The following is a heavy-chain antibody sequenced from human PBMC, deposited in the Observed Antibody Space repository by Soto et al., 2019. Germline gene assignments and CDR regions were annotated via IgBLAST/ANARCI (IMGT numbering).Heavy chain of an antibody. CDR2: INHSGSN. CDR1: GGSFSTYY. V-gene: IGHV4-34*01. CDR3: ARGGSNDWQVAFDI. Sequence: QLQQWGAGLLKTSETLSLTCVVSGGSFSTYYYNWIRQSPGKGLEWIGEINHSGSNNYSPSLKSRVTMSLYTSKNQFSLKLTSVTAADTAVYYCARGGSNDWQVAFDIWGQVTMVTVSS. J-gene: IGHJ3*02. D-gene: IGHD3-9*01.